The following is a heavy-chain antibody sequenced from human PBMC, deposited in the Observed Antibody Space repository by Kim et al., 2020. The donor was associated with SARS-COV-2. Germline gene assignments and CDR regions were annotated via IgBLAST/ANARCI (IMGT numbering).Heavy chain of an antibody. V-gene: IGHV3-66*01. D-gene: IGHD3-22*01. J-gene: IGHJ4*02. CDR3: ARDYYDSSGYPNGHFDY. Sequence: VKGRFTISRDNSKNTLYLQMNSLRAEDTAVYYCARDYYDSSGYPNGHFDYWGQGTLVTVSS.